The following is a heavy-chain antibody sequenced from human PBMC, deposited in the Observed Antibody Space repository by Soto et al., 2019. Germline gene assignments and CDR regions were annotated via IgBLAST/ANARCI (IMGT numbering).Heavy chain of an antibody. J-gene: IGHJ1*01. CDR2: ISGSGVDT. CDR1: GFTFRNYA. CDR3: AKDGMTPSHFQY. D-gene: IGHD1-26*01. V-gene: IGHV3-23*01. Sequence: EVQLSESGGGLVQPGGSLRLSCAASGFTFRNYAVGWVRQAPGKGLEWVSTISGSGVDTYYADPVKGRFTISRDNSKNTLYLQLHSLIAEDTALSFCAKDGMTPSHFQYWGQGTLVTVSS.